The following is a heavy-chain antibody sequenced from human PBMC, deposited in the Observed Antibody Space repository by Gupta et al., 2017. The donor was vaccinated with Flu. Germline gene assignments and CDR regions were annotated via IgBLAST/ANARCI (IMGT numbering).Heavy chain of an antibody. J-gene: IGHJ6*03. V-gene: IGHV4-34*01. Sequence: IRQPPGEGLDWIGEINHSGSTNYTPSLKSRVTISVDTSKNQFSLKLSSVTAADTAVYYCARGRALRFGAVRHRYYYYMDVWGKGTTVTVSS. CDR2: INHSGST. D-gene: IGHD3-3*01. CDR3: ARGRALRFGAVRHRYYYYMDV.